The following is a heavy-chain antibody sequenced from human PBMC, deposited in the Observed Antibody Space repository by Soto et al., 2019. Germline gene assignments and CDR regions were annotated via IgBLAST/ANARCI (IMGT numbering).Heavy chain of an antibody. CDR3: ARVLPVAGRFDP. Sequence: SQTLSLTCAISGDSVSSNDATWDWIRQSPSRGLEWLGRTYYRSKWYNDYAVSVKGRITINPDTSKNQFSLQLNSVTPEDTAMYYCARVLPVAGRFDPWGQGTLVTVSS. V-gene: IGHV6-1*01. CDR1: GDSVSSNDAT. D-gene: IGHD6-19*01. CDR2: TYYRSKWYN. J-gene: IGHJ5*02.